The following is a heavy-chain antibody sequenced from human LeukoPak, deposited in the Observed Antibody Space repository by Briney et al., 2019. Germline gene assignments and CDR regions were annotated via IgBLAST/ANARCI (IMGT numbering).Heavy chain of an antibody. V-gene: IGHV5-10-1*01. D-gene: IGHD6-13*01. CDR2: IDPSDYYT. Sequence: GESLRISCKGSGYSFTSYWISWVREMPGEGLEWTGRIDPSDYYTNYCYSVQGHVTISAHKSISTAYLQWSSLKASDTAMYYCARHIGYSSSSPDYWGQGTLVTVSS. CDR3: ARHIGYSSSSPDY. CDR1: GYSFTSYW. J-gene: IGHJ4*02.